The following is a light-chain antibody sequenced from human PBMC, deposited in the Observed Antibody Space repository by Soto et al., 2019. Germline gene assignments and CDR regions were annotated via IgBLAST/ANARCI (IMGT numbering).Light chain of an antibody. V-gene: IGKV3-20*01. J-gene: IGKJ1*01. CDR1: QSVSSSY. CDR2: AAS. CDR3: QQYGGSPQT. Sequence: ELVLTQSPGTLSLSPGERATLSCRASQSVSSSYLAWYQQKPGQAPRLLIYAASSRATGIPDRFSGSGSGTDFTLTISRLEPEDFAVYYCQQYGGSPQTFGQGTKVDIK.